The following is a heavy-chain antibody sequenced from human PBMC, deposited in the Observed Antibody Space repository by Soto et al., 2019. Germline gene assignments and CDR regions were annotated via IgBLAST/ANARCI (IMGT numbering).Heavy chain of an antibody. Sequence: QVQLVQSGAEVKQPGSSVKVSCKASGGVFSNYALTWVRQAPGQGPEWVGGLVPVFGTPNYAPKFQGRVTVTADESTRTGYLELCTLTSADTAIYYCALGSHYLSTGYYFDTWGQGTLVIVSA. CDR3: ALGSHYLSTGYYFDT. CDR2: LVPVFGTP. V-gene: IGHV1-69*01. D-gene: IGHD6-25*01. J-gene: IGHJ5*02. CDR1: GGVFSNYA.